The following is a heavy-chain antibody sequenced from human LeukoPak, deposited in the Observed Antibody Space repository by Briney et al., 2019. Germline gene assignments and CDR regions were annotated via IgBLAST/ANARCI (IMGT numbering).Heavy chain of an antibody. CDR1: GFTFSSYA. V-gene: IGHV3-30*04. Sequence: PGGSLRLSCAASGFTFSSYAMHWVRQAPGKGLEWVAVISYDGSNKYYADSVKGRFTISRDNSKNTLYLQMNSLRAEDTAVYYCARVHYYDSSSTGPFDYWGQGTLVTVSS. CDR3: ARVHYYDSSSTGPFDY. J-gene: IGHJ4*02. CDR2: ISYDGSNK. D-gene: IGHD3-22*01.